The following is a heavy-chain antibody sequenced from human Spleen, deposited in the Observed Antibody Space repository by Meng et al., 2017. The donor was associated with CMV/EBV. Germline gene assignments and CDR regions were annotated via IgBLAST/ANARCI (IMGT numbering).Heavy chain of an antibody. CDR2: ISVYNGNT. D-gene: IGHD2-21*01. V-gene: IGHV1-18*01. CDR1: GFTVSSHG. CDR3: ARDGAYCGDDCYFDYYYYGMDL. J-gene: IGHJ6*02. Sequence: AAARVSCKASGFTVSSHGISWVRQAPGQGLEWMGWISVYNGNTNYVEKFQGRVTMTTDAATDTAYMELMSLRSHDTAVYYCARDGAYCGDDCYFDYYYYGMDLWGQGTTVTVSS.